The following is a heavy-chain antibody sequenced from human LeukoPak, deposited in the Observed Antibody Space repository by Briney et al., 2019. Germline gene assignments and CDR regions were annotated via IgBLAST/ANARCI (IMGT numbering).Heavy chain of an antibody. CDR1: GYTFTAYS. CDR3: ARAPYDSSGYSDY. Sequence: GASVKVSCKASGYTFTAYSMHWVRQAPGQGLEYMGWLNPNSGDTNYAQKFQGRVTMTRDTSMSTAYMELRSLRSDDTAVYYCARAPYDSSGYSDYWGQGTLVTVSS. J-gene: IGHJ4*02. CDR2: LNPNSGDT. V-gene: IGHV1-2*02. D-gene: IGHD3-22*01.